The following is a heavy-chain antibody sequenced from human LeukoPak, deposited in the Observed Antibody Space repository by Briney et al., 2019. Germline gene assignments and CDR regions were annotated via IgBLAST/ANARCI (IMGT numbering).Heavy chain of an antibody. CDR3: ARVGRDYYDSSGYYHYFDY. J-gene: IGHJ4*02. CDR2: IKQDGSEK. CDR1: GFTFSSYW. D-gene: IGHD3-22*01. Sequence: GGSLRLSCAASGFTFSSYWMSWVRQAPGKGLEWEANIKQDGSEKNYVDSVKGRFTISRDNAKISLYLQMNSLRAEDTAVYYCARVGRDYYDSSGYYHYFDYWGQGTLVTVSS. V-gene: IGHV3-7*03.